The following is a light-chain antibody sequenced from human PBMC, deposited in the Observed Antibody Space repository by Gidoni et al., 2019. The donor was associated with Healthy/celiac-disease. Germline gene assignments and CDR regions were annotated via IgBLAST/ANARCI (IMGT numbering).Light chain of an antibody. Sequence: EIVMTQSPATLSVSPGERATLSCRASQSVNSNLAWYQQKPGQAPRLLIYGASTRATGIPARFSGSGSGTEFPLTISSLQSEDFAVYSCQQYNNWPPMYTFGQGTKLEIQ. CDR2: GAS. V-gene: IGKV3-15*01. CDR1: QSVNSN. CDR3: QQYNNWPPMYT. J-gene: IGKJ2*01.